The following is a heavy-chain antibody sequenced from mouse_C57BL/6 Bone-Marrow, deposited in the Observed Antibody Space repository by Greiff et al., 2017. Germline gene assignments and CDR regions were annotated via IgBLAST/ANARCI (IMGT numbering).Heavy chain of an antibody. CDR1: GYTFTSYW. D-gene: IGHD2-3*01. J-gene: IGHJ2*01. Sequence: QVQLQQPGAELVRPGSSVKLSCKASGYTFTSYWMHWVKQRPIQGLEWIGNIDPSDSETHYNQKFKDKATLTVDKSSSTAYMQLSSLTSEDSAVYDCARRLIYDGYYDYFDYWGQGTTLTVSS. V-gene: IGHV1-52*01. CDR2: IDPSDSET. CDR3: ARRLIYDGYYDYFDY.